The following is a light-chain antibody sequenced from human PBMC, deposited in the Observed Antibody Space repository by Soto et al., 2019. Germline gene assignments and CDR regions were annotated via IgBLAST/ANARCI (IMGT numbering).Light chain of an antibody. J-gene: IGKJ2*01. CDR1: QSVSRN. Sequence: EIVMTQSPATLSVSPGERATLSCRASQSVSRNLAWYRQKPGQAPRLLIYGASTRATGIPARFSGSGSGTEFTLTISSLQSEDFAVYYCQHYNNWPPDTFGQGTKVEIK. CDR2: GAS. CDR3: QHYNNWPPDT. V-gene: IGKV3-15*01.